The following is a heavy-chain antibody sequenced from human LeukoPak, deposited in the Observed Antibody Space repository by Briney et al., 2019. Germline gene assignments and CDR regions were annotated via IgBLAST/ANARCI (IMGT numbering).Heavy chain of an antibody. J-gene: IGHJ4*02. CDR2: IGAGGGAT. Sequence: KPVGSPTLSCAASGFIFSDYHMNWVRQAPGKGLERVSYIGAGGGATFFADSVKGRFTISTDSAKKSLYLQMNSLTADDTAVYYCASGRDILVAGPGGYFDYWGQGTLVTVSS. D-gene: IGHD6-19*01. CDR1: GFIFSDYH. CDR3: ASGRDILVAGPGGYFDY. V-gene: IGHV3-11*01.